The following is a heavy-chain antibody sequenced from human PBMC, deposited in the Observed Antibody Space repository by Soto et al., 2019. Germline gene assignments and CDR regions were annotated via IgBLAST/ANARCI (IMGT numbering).Heavy chain of an antibody. V-gene: IGHV4-59*01. Sequence: PAETLSLTCTVSGGSISPYYWGWIRQPPGKGPEWIGYIYYTGSTKYNASLKSRVTILLDTSKRHFSLKQSSVSAADTAIYYCARGSARNTIFGVVISDFDYWGQGALVTVSS. J-gene: IGHJ4*02. CDR3: ARGSARNTIFGVVISDFDY. CDR2: IYYTGST. D-gene: IGHD3-3*01. CDR1: GGSISPYY.